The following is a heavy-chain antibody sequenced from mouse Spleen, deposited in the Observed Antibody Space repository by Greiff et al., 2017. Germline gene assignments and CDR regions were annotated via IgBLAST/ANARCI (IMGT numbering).Heavy chain of an antibody. CDR3: ARNYGYVNWYFDV. D-gene: IGHD1-2*01. Sequence: ESGTDLVQPSQSLSLTCTVTGYSFTSGYSWHWIRQFPGNKLEWMGYIHYSCSTNYNPSLNSRISITRDTSKNQFFLQLKSITTEDTATYYCARNYGYVNWYFDVWGAGTTVTVSS. V-gene: IGHV3-1*02. J-gene: IGHJ1*01. CDR1: GYSFTSGYS. CDR2: IHYSCST.